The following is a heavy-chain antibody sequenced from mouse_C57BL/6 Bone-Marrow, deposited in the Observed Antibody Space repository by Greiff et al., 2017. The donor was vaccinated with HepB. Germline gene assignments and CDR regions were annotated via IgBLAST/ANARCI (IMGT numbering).Heavy chain of an antibody. CDR2: IYPGSGST. CDR1: GYTFTSYW. D-gene: IGHD1-1*01. V-gene: IGHV1-55*01. CDR3: ARPYGSSDWYFDV. J-gene: IGHJ1*03. Sequence: QVQLQQPGAEHVKPGASVKMSCKASGYTFTSYWITWVKQRPGQGLEWIGDIYPGSGSTNYNEKFKSKATLTVDTSSSTAYMQLSSLTSEDSAVYYCARPYGSSDWYFDVWGTGTTVTVSS.